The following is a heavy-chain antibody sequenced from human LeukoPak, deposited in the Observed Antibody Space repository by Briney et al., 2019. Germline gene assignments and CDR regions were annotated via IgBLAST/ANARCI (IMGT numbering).Heavy chain of an antibody. J-gene: IGHJ5*02. D-gene: IGHD2-15*01. Sequence: SETLPLTCTVSGGSISSYYWSWIRQPPGKGLEWIGYIYYSGSTNYNPSLKSRVTISVDTSKNQFSLKLSSVTAADTAVYYCAREHCSGGSCYSGWFDPWGQGTLVTVSS. V-gene: IGHV4-59*01. CDR2: IYYSGST. CDR3: AREHCSGGSCYSGWFDP. CDR1: GGSISSYY.